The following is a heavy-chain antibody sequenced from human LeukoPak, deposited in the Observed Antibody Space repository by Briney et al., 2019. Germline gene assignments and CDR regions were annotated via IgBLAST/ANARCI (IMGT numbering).Heavy chain of an antibody. V-gene: IGHV4-39*07. D-gene: IGHD6-13*01. J-gene: IGHJ4*02. CDR2: IYYSGST. CDR3: AKYSSSWYPFDY. Sequence: WVRQAPGKGLEWIGSIYYSGSTYYNPSLKSRVTISVDTSKNQFSLKLSSVTAADTAVYYCAKYSSSWYPFDYWGQGTLVTVSS.